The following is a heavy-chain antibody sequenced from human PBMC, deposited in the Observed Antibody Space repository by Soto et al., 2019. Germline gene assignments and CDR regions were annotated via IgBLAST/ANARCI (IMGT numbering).Heavy chain of an antibody. CDR2: ISSSSSPV. CDR3: ATLGIQQVPDAFDI. V-gene: IGHV3-48*01. Sequence: EVQLVESGGGLVQPGGSLRLSCAASGFTFSSYSMNWVRRAPGKGLEWVSYISSSSSPVYYADSVKGRFTISRDNAKNSLYLQMNSLRAEDTAVYYCATLGIQQVPDAFDIWVQGTMVTVSS. J-gene: IGHJ3*02. CDR1: GFTFSSYS. D-gene: IGHD3-16*02.